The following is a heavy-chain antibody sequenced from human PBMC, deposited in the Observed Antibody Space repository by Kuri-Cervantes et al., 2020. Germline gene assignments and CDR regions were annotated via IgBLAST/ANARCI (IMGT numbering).Heavy chain of an antibody. Sequence: GESLKISCAASGFTFSDYYMSWIRQAPGKGLEWISYISSSGSSISYADSMKGRFTISRDNAKNSLYLQLNSLRAEDTAVYYCAKGTTTSIAARLGYYYYMDVWGKGTTVTVSS. J-gene: IGHJ6*03. D-gene: IGHD6-6*01. CDR2: ISSSGSSI. CDR1: GFTFSDYY. CDR3: AKGTTTSIAARLGYYYYMDV. V-gene: IGHV3-11*01.